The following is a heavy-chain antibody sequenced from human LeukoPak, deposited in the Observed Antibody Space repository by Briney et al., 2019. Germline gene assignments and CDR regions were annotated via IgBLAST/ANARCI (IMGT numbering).Heavy chain of an antibody. J-gene: IGHJ6*03. CDR2: IRYDGSNK. V-gene: IGHV3-30*02. CDR3: AKDPGGSSWSVGDGNYMDV. CDR1: GFTFRSYG. Sequence: GGSLRLSCPASGFTFRSYGMHWVRQAPGTGLEWVAFIRYDGSNKYYADYVKGRFTISRDSSKNTLYLQMNSLRAEDTAVYYCAKDPGGSSWSVGDGNYMDVWGKGTTVTVSS. D-gene: IGHD6-13*01.